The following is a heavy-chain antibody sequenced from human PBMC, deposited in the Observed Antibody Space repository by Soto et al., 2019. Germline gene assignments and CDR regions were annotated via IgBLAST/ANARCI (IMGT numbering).Heavy chain of an antibody. V-gene: IGHV3-23*01. CDR1: GFTFSSYG. CDR2: SSATGAGT. CDR3: AKDRRAGGNYGFYSDF. Sequence: GGSLRLSCAASGFTFSSYGMTWVRQAPGKGLEWVSFSSATGAGTYYADSVKGRFTISRDNSKNTLYLQMTSLRADDTAVYYCAKDRRAGGNYGFYSDFWGQGAQVTGSS. J-gene: IGHJ4*02. D-gene: IGHD1-7*01.